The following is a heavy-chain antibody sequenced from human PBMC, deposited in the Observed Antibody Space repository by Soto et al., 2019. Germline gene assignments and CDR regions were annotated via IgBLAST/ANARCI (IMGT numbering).Heavy chain of an antibody. Sequence: QVQLVESVGGVVQPGGSLRVSCAASGFTFSGYAMHWVRQAPGKGLEWVAFISYDGSLKYYADSVKGRFTTSRDNSQNTLYLQMNSLRPEDTAVYYCARDVPLGHWGQGALVTVSS. CDR1: GFTFSGYA. J-gene: IGHJ4*02. D-gene: IGHD3-16*01. V-gene: IGHV3-30-3*01. CDR3: ARDVPLGH. CDR2: ISYDGSLK.